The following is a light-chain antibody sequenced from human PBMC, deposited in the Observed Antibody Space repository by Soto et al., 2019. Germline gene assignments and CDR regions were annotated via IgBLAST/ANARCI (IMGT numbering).Light chain of an antibody. Sequence: EIVLTQSPGTLSLSPGERVTLSGRASQSVSSTYLAWYQQKPGQAPRLLIYGASSRATGIPDRFSGSGSGTDFTRTISGLEPEDFAVYYCQQYDKLLYTFGQGTNLEIK. CDR3: QQYDKLLYT. CDR2: GAS. V-gene: IGKV3-20*01. CDR1: QSVSSTY. J-gene: IGKJ2*01.